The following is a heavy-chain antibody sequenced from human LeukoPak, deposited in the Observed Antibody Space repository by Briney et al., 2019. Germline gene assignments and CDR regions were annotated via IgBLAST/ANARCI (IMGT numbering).Heavy chain of an antibody. Sequence: SVKVSCKASGGTFSSYAISWVRQAPGQGLEWMGGIIPIFGTANYAQKFQGRVTITADESTSTAYMELSRLRSEDTAVYYCARKITMVREFDPWGQGTLVTVSS. CDR1: GGTFSSYA. J-gene: IGHJ5*02. CDR2: IIPIFGTA. CDR3: ARKITMVREFDP. D-gene: IGHD3-10*01. V-gene: IGHV1-69*13.